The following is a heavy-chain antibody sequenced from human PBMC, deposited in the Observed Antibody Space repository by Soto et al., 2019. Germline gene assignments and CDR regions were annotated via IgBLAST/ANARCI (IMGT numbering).Heavy chain of an antibody. D-gene: IGHD6-13*01. CDR3: ARYRREAVAGYTLDN. J-gene: IGHJ4*02. CDR2: VYNSGST. Sequence: PSETLSLTCATSGAPITWGDYYWTWIRQPPGKGLEWIGYVYNSGSTNYNPSLKSRVTISEDTSKSQFSLKVNSMTAADTAVYYCARYRREAVAGYTLDNWGQGILVTVSS. CDR1: GAPITWGDYY. V-gene: IGHV4-61*08.